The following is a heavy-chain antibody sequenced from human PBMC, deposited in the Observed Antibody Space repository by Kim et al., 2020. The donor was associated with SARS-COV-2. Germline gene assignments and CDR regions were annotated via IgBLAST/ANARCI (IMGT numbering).Heavy chain of an antibody. CDR3: AREAVAGSFDY. CDR1: GYTFTTFA. J-gene: IGHJ4*02. D-gene: IGHD6-19*01. Sequence: ASVKVSCKASGYTFTTFALYWVRRAPGQRLEWMGWVNGGNGNTRYSQKFQGRVSITRDTSATTAYLELSGLRSEDTAVYYCAREAVAGSFDYRGQGSLVTVSS. CDR2: VNGGNGNT. V-gene: IGHV1-3*01.